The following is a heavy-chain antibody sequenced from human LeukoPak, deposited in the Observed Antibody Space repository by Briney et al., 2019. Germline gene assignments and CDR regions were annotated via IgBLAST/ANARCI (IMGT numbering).Heavy chain of an antibody. V-gene: IGHV4-39*01. Sequence: PSETLSLTCTVSGGSISSSGYYWGWIRQPPGKGLEWIASIYNSGSTYYNPSLKSRVTISVDTSKNQLSLKLSSLTAADTAVYYCARHEYSGSYYGLSWFDPWGQGTLVTVSS. CDR2: IYNSGST. D-gene: IGHD1-26*01. CDR3: ARHEYSGSYYGLSWFDP. CDR1: GGSISSSGYY. J-gene: IGHJ5*02.